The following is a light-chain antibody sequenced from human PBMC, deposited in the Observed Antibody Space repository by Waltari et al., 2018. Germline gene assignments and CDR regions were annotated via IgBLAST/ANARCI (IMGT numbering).Light chain of an antibody. CDR3: QQYNNWPLFT. J-gene: IGKJ3*01. Sequence: EIVMTQSPATLSVSPGERATLSCRASQSVSSSLAWYQQKPGQAPRPLIYGASTRATGIPGRCSGSWSGTEFTLTISSLQSEDFAVYYCQQYNNWPLFTFGPGTKVDIK. V-gene: IGKV3-15*01. CDR2: GAS. CDR1: QSVSSS.